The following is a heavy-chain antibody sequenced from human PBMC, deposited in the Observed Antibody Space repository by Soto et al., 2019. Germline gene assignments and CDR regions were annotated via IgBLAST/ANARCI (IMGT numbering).Heavy chain of an antibody. J-gene: IGHJ6*03. D-gene: IGHD4-17*01. Sequence: PGGSLRLSCAASGFTFSSYAMNWVRQAPGKGLEWVSAISGGGGSTFNADSVKGRFTVSRDNSKNTLYLQMNSLRAEDTAVYYCAKGRTTYYYYYYMGVWGKGTTVTVSS. V-gene: IGHV3-23*01. CDR3: AKGRTTYYYYYYMGV. CDR2: ISGGGGST. CDR1: GFTFSSYA.